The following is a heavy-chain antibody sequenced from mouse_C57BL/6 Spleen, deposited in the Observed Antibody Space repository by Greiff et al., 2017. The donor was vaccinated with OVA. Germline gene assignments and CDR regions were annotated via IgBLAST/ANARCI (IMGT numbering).Heavy chain of an antibody. Sequence: LVESGGDLVKPGGSLKLSCAASGFTFSSYGMSWVRQTPDKRLEWVATISSGGSYTYYPDSVKGRFTISRDNAKNTLYLQMSSLKSEDTAMYYCARDRFAYWGQGTLVTVSA. CDR3: ARDRFAY. J-gene: IGHJ3*01. V-gene: IGHV5-6*01. CDR1: GFTFSSYG. CDR2: ISSGGSYT.